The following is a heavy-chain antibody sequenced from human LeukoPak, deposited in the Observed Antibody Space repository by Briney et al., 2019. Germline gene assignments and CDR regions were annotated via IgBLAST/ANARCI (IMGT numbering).Heavy chain of an antibody. CDR3: ARVGISGSYCGY. CDR2: IYSGDST. J-gene: IGHJ4*02. V-gene: IGHV3-66*01. D-gene: IGHD1-26*01. Sequence: GGSLRLSCAASGFTVSSNYMSWVRQAPGKGLEWVSVIYSGDSTYYADSVKGRFTISRDNSKNTLYLQMNSLRAEDMAVYYCARVGISGSYCGYWGQGTLVTVSS. CDR1: GFTVSSNY.